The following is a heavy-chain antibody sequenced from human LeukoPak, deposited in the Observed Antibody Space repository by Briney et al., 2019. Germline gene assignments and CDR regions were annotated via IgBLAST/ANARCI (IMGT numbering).Heavy chain of an antibody. D-gene: IGHD3-10*01. J-gene: IGHJ4*02. CDR3: ARDRESVLLWFGEPSFDY. CDR1: GYTFTGYY. V-gene: IGHV1-2*02. CDR2: INPNSGGT. Sequence: VKVSCKASGYTFTGYYMHWVRQAPGQGLGWMGWINPNSGGTNYAQKFQGRVTMTRDTSISTAYMELSRLRSDDTAVYYCARDRESVLLWFGEPSFDYWGQGTLVTVSS.